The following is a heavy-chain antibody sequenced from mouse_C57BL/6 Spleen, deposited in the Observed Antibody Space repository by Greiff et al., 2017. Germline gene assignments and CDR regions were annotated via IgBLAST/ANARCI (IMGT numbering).Heavy chain of an antibody. CDR2: FHPYNDDT. V-gene: IGHV1-47*01. CDR3: ARPSIPHWYFDV. Sequence: QVQLPPSGAELVKPGASVKMFCKASGYPFTTFPIEWMKQNHGKSLEWIGNFHPYNDDTKYNEKFKGKATLTVEKSSSTVYLELSRLTSDDSAVYYCARPSIPHWYFDVWGTGTTVTVSS. J-gene: IGHJ1*03. CDR1: GYPFTTFP.